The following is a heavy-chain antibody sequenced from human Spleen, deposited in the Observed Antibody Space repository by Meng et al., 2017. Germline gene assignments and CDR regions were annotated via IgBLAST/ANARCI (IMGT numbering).Heavy chain of an antibody. D-gene: IGHD6-13*01. CDR3: AEPPGIAAAGTSGYFQH. CDR2: LHRGEST. V-gene: IGHV3-53*01. J-gene: IGHJ1*01. Sequence: GESLKISCAASGFTVSNNYMSWVRQAPGKGLEWVSVLHRGESTYHADSVKGRFTMSRDNPKNTVSLQMNSLRAEDTAVYYCAEPPGIAAAGTSGYFQHWGQGTLVTVSS. CDR1: GFTVSNNY.